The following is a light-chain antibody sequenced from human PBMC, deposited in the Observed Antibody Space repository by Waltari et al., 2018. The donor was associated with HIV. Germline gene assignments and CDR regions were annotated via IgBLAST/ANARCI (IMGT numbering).Light chain of an antibody. Sequence: QSALTQPASVSGSPGPSITISCTGTTSDVGGYDYVSWYQQHPGKAPKLMIFEVTNRPSGVSHRFSGSKSGNTASLTISGLQAEDEADYYCTSYRSGSTLVVGGGTKVTVL. CDR1: TSDVGGYDY. CDR2: EVT. J-gene: IGLJ2*01. CDR3: TSYRSGSTLV. V-gene: IGLV2-14*01.